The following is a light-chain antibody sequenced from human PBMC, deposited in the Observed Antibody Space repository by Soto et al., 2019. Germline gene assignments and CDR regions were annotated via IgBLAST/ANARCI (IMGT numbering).Light chain of an antibody. CDR2: KVS. Sequence: DVVMTQSPLSLPVTLGQPASISCRSSQSLLYSDGNTYLNWFLQRPGQSPRRLIYKVSKRDSGVQDRFSGSGSGTDFTLKISRVEAEDVGVYYCMQGTHWPPFTFGPGTKVDIK. J-gene: IGKJ3*01. V-gene: IGKV2-30*01. CDR3: MQGTHWPPFT. CDR1: QSLLYSDGNTY.